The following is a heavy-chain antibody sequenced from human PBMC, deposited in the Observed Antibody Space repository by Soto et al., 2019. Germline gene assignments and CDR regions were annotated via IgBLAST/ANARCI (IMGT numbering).Heavy chain of an antibody. D-gene: IGHD1-7*01. J-gene: IGHJ5*02. Sequence: GGSLRLSCAASGFTFSSYAMSWVRQAPGKGLEWVLAISGSGGSTYYADSVKGRFTISRDNSKNTLYLQMNSLRAEDTAVYYCANGKTGTSLWFDPWGQGTLVTVSS. V-gene: IGHV3-23*01. CDR1: GFTFSSYA. CDR3: ANGKTGTSLWFDP. CDR2: ISGSGGST.